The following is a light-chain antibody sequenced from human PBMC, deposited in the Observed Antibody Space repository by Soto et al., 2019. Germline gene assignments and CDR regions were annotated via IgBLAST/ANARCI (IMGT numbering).Light chain of an antibody. CDR2: DVN. CDR3: SSYTTVNTII. CDR1: SSDVGAYDF. J-gene: IGLJ2*01. Sequence: QSALTQPASVSGSPGQSITISCTGTSSDVGAYDFVSWFQQYPGKAPKLMIHDVNYRPSGISNRFSGSKSGNTASLTISGLHYEDEADYFCSSYTTVNTIIFGGGTKLTVL. V-gene: IGLV2-14*01.